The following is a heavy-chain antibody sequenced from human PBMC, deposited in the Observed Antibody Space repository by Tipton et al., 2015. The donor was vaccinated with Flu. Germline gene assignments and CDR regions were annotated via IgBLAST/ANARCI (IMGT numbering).Heavy chain of an antibody. CDR2: IKEDGSEK. J-gene: IGHJ4*02. CDR1: GITFSSYW. CDR3: ARLGLPDH. Sequence: SLRLSCAASGITFSSYWMSWVRQAPGKGLEWVANIKEDGSEKYYVDSVKGRFSISRDNAKNSLFLQMTSLRAEDTAVYFCARLGLPDHWGQGTLVNVSS. V-gene: IGHV3-7*01. D-gene: IGHD3-16*01.